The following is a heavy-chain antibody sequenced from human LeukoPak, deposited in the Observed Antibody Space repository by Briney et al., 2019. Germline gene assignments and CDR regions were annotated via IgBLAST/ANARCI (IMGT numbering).Heavy chain of an antibody. V-gene: IGHV3-7*04. D-gene: IGHD3-22*01. CDR3: ARVTSYYYNTSGDYYFDS. J-gene: IGHJ4*02. CDR2: IIQDGSAK. Sequence: PGGSLRLSCVASGFTFRNYRMSWVRQAPGKGLVWVANIIQDGSAKNYVESVKGRFTISRDNAKNSLYLQMNSLRAEDTAVYYCARVTSYYYNTSGDYYFDSWGQGTLVTVSS. CDR1: GFTFRNYR.